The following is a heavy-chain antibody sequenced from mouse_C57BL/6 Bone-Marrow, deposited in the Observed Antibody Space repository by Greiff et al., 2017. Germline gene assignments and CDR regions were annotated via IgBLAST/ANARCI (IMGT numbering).Heavy chain of an antibody. V-gene: IGHV14-4*01. CDR2: LDPENGDT. D-gene: IGHD2-1*01. J-gene: IGHJ2*01. CDR3: TTYGNYGDY. CDR1: GFNIKDDY. Sequence: EVQLVASGAELVRPGASVKLSCTASGFNIKDDYMHWVKQRPEQGLEWIGWLDPENGDTEYASKFQGKATITADTSSNTAYLQLSSLTSEDTAVYYCTTYGNYGDYWGQGTTLTVSS.